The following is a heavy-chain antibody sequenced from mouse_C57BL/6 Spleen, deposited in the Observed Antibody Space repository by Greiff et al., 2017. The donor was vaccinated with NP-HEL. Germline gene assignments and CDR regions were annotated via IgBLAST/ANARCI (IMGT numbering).Heavy chain of an antibody. CDR2: INPNNGGT. V-gene: IGHV1-22*01. D-gene: IGHD1-1*01. Sequence: EVQLQQSGPELVKPGASVKMSCKASGYTFTDYNMHWVKQSHGKSLEWIGYINPNNGGTSYNQKFKGKATLTVNKSSSTAYMERRSLTSEDSAVYYCARRDFPYYYGSSYDYAMDYWGQGTSVTVSS. CDR1: GYTFTDYN. J-gene: IGHJ4*01. CDR3: ARRDFPYYYGSSYDYAMDY.